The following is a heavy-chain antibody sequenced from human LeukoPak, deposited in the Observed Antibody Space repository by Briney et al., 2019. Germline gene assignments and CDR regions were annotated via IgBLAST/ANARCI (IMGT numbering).Heavy chain of an antibody. CDR2: IYHSGST. V-gene: IGHV4-30-2*01. J-gene: IGHJ3*02. CDR3: ARATARVDAFDI. Sequence: SETLSLTCAVSGGSISSGGYSWSWIRQPPGKGLEWIGYIYHSGSTYYNPSLKSRVTISVDRSKNQFSLKLSSVTAADTAVYYCARATARVDAFDIWGQGTMVTVSS. CDR1: GGSISSGGYS. D-gene: IGHD1-1*01.